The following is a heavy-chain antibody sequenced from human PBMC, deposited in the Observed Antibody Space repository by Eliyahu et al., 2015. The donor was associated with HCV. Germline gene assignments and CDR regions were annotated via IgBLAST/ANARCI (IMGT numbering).Heavy chain of an antibody. V-gene: IGHV4-39*01. Sequence: QLQLQESGPGLVKPSETLSLTCTVSGGSISSSSYYWGWXRQPPGKGLEWIGSIYYSGSTYYNPSLKSRVTISVDTSKNQFSLKLSSVTAAXTAVYYCASLAVRIQLWFFDYWGQGTLVTVSS. CDR2: IYYSGST. CDR3: ASLAVRIQLWFFDY. CDR1: GGSISSSSYY. J-gene: IGHJ4*02. D-gene: IGHD5-18*01.